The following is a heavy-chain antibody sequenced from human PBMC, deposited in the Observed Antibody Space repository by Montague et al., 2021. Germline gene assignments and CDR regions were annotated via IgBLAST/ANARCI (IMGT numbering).Heavy chain of an antibody. CDR2: IYYNGST. Sequence: SETLSLTCTVSGGSTSSTSYYWGWIRQPPGKELEFIGVIYYNGSTYHNPSLKSRVTVSIDTSKNQFSLKLISVTAADTAVYFCARSLYYKGGSCYSGFDPWGQGTLVTVSS. CDR3: ARSLYYKGGSCYSGFDP. J-gene: IGHJ5*02. D-gene: IGHD2-15*01. V-gene: IGHV4-39*01. CDR1: GGSTSSTSYY.